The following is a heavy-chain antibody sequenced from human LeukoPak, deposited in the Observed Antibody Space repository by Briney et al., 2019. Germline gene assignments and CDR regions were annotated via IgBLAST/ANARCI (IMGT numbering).Heavy chain of an antibody. J-gene: IGHJ3*02. CDR1: GGSISRDY. CDR3: ARGASNIVVLPAANLIAHAFDI. CDR2: IYYSGST. Sequence: PSETLSLTCTVSGGSISRDYWSWIRQPPGKGLEYIGYIYYSGSTNYNPSLKSRVTLSVDTSKNQVSLKLSSVTAADTSVYYCARGASNIVVLPAANLIAHAFDIWAQGTMVTVSA. V-gene: IGHV4-59*01. D-gene: IGHD2-2*01.